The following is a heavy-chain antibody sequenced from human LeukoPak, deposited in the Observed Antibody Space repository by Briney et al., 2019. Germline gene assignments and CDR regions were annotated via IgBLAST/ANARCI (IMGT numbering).Heavy chain of an antibody. CDR2: INPSGGST. J-gene: IGHJ4*02. V-gene: IGHV1-46*01. CDR3: ARDLWEAAAATPFFDY. CDR1: GYTFTSYY. D-gene: IGHD6-13*01. Sequence: ASVKVSCKASGYTFTSYYMHWVRQAPGQGLEWMGIINPSGGSTSYAQKFQGRVTMTRDMSTSTVYMELSSLRSEDTAVYYCARDLWEAAAATPFFDYWGQGTLVTVSS.